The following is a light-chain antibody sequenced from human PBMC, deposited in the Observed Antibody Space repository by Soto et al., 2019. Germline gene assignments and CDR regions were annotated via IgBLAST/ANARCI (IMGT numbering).Light chain of an antibody. J-gene: IGLJ2*01. V-gene: IGLV1-44*01. Sequence: QSVLTQPPSASGTPGQRVTISCSGSSSNIGSNTVNWYQQLPGTAPKLLICTNNQRPSGVPDRFSVSKSGTSASLAISGLQSEDEADYYCAAWDDSLNGVVFGGGPKLTVL. CDR1: SSNIGSNT. CDR2: TNN. CDR3: AAWDDSLNGVV.